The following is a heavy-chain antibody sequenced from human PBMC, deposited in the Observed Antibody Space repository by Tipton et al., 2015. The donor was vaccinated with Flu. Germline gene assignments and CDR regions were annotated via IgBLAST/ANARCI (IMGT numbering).Heavy chain of an antibody. J-gene: IGHJ4*02. Sequence: LRLSCAVYGGSFSDYYWSWIRQPPGKGLGWIGEINHSGSTNYNPSLKSRVTISVDTSKNQFSLKLSSVTAADTAVYYCARGRVGIQLWVRGYYFDYWGQGTLVTVSS. V-gene: IGHV4-34*01. CDR3: ARGRVGIQLWVRGYYFDY. D-gene: IGHD5-18*01. CDR1: GGSFSDYY. CDR2: INHSGST.